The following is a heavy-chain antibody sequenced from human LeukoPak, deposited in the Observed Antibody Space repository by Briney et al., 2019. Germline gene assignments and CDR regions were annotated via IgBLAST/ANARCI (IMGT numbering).Heavy chain of an antibody. CDR1: GYTFTSYY. CDR3: ARGCSGGSCYLVPRHNWFDP. D-gene: IGHD2-15*01. Sequence: ASVKVSCKASGYTFTSYYMHWVRQAPGQGLEWMGIINPSGGSTSYAQKFQGRVTRTRDTSTSTVYMELSSLRSEDTAVYYCARGCSGGSCYLVPRHNWFDPWGQGTLVTVS. V-gene: IGHV1-46*01. J-gene: IGHJ5*02. CDR2: INPSGGST.